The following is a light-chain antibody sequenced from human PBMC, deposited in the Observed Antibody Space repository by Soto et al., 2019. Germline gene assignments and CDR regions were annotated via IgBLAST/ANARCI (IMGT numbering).Light chain of an antibody. J-gene: IGKJ2*01. CDR1: QSGSSN. Sequence: EIVMTQSPATLSVSPGEKATLSCRASQSGSSNLAWYQQKPGQAPTLLIYAASARATGIPVRFSGSRSGTEFTLTISSLQSEDFAVYYFQHYNNWPFTFGQGTKLEIK. CDR3: QHYNNWPFT. CDR2: AAS. V-gene: IGKV3-15*01.